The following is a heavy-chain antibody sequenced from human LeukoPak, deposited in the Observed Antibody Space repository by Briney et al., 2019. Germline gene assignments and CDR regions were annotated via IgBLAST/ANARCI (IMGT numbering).Heavy chain of an antibody. Sequence: GESLKISCKGSGYSFTSYWIGWVRQMPGQGLEWMGIIYPGDSDTRYSPSFQGQVTISADKSISTAYLQWSSLKASDTAMYYCARRRIHCSSTSCYGAYYYYYMDVWGKGTTVTVSS. CDR3: ARRRIHCSSTSCYGAYYYYYMDV. D-gene: IGHD2-2*01. J-gene: IGHJ6*03. CDR1: GYSFTSYW. CDR2: IYPGDSDT. V-gene: IGHV5-51*01.